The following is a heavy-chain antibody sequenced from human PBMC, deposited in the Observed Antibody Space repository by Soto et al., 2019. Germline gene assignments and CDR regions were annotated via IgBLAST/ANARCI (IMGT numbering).Heavy chain of an antibody. CDR2: IYYSGST. D-gene: IGHD6-19*01. J-gene: IGHJ4*02. CDR1: GGSISSYY. CDR3: ARAPSVYSSGWYAPRASFDY. Sequence: SETLSLTCTVSGGSISSYYWSWIRQPPGKGLEWIGYIYYSGSTNYNPSLKSRVTISVDTSKNQFSLKLSSVTAADTAVYYCARAPSVYSSGWYAPRASFDYWGQGTLVTFSS. V-gene: IGHV4-59*01.